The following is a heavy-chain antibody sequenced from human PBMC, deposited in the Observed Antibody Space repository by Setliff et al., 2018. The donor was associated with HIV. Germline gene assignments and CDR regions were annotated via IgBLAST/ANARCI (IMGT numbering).Heavy chain of an antibody. D-gene: IGHD5-12*01. CDR3: AGGYEMPEFSYGVDV. CDR1: GYSFTSYW. CDR2: IDPSDSYV. Sequence: GESLKISCKGSGYSFTSYWIGWVRQMPGKGLEWMGRIDPSDSYVNYSPSFKGHVTILADESTVYLQWSGLKASDTAIYYCAGGYEMPEFSYGVDVWGQGTTVTVSS. J-gene: IGHJ6*02. V-gene: IGHV5-10-1*01.